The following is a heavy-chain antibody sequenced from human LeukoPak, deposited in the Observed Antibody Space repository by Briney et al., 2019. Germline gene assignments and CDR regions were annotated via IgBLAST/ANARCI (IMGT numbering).Heavy chain of an antibody. J-gene: IGHJ5*02. CDR3: ARDYYGSGSYYNNWFDP. CDR2: IYYSGST. D-gene: IGHD3-10*01. V-gene: IGHV4-59*01. CDR1: GGSISNYY. Sequence: SETLSLTCTVSGGSISNYYWSWIRQSPGKGLEWIGHIYYSGSTNYNPSLKSRVTISVDTSKNQFSLKLSSVTAADTALYYCARDYYGSGSYYNNWFDPWGQGTLVTVSS.